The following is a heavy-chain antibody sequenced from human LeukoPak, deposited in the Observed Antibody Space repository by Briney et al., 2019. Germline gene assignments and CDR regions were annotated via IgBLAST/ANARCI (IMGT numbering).Heavy chain of an antibody. CDR2: IYPDDSNT. CDR1: GYSFTSYW. Sequence: GESLKISCKGSGYSFTSYWIGWVRQMPGIGLEWMGIIYPDDSNTRCSPSFQGQVTISADKSISTAYLQWSSLKASDTAMYYCARRRAVAGTYYFDYWGQGTLVTVSS. CDR3: ARRRAVAGTYYFDY. V-gene: IGHV5-51*01. D-gene: IGHD6-19*01. J-gene: IGHJ4*02.